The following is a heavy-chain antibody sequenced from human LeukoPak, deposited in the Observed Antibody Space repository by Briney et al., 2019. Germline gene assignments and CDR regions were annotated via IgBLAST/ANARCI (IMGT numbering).Heavy chain of an antibody. CDR1: GFTFSSYG. D-gene: IGHD3-22*01. J-gene: IGHJ4*02. Sequence: GGSLRLSCAASGFTFSSYGMHWVRQAPGKGLEWVAVIWYDGSNKYYADSVKGRFTISGDNSKNTLYLQMNSLRAEDTAVYYCARDEGYYDSSGYYYDPGPLDYWGQGTLVTVSS. CDR2: IWYDGSNK. V-gene: IGHV3-33*01. CDR3: ARDEGYYDSSGYYYDPGPLDY.